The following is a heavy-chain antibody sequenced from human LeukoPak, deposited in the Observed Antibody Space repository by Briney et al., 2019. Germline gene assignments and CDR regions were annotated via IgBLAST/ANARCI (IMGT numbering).Heavy chain of an antibody. V-gene: IGHV1-2*02. CDR2: INPNSGGT. Sequence: ASVTVSSKASGYTFTVYYMHWVRQAPGQGREWMGWINPNSGGTNYAQKFQGRVTMTRDTSISTAYMELSRLRSDDTAVYYCARDLNGIELGIDYWGQGTLVTVSS. D-gene: IGHD6-13*01. CDR3: ARDLNGIELGIDY. CDR1: GYTFTVYY. J-gene: IGHJ4*02.